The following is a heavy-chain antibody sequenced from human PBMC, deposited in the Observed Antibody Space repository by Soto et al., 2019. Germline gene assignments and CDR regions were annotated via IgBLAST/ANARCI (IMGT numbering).Heavy chain of an antibody. CDR1: GGSISSYY. Sequence: SETLSLTCTVSGGSISSYYWSWIRQPPGKGLEWIGYIYYSGSTNYNPSLKSRVTISVDTSKNQFSMKLSSVTAADTAVYYCARDKVINQPPAAFDISGPGTMVTVSS. CDR3: ARDKVINQPPAAFDI. CDR2: IYYSGST. V-gene: IGHV4-59*01. J-gene: IGHJ3*02. D-gene: IGHD2-21*01.